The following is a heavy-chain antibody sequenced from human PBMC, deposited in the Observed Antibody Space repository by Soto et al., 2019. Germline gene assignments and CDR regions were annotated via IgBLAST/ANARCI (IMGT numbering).Heavy chain of an antibody. V-gene: IGHV3-33*07. CDR3: ARNVQTLRYNGMDV. CDR2: IWYDGSSK. J-gene: IGHJ6*02. D-gene: IGHD3-9*01. CDR1: GLTFSSYA. Sequence: GGSLRLSCAVSGLTFSSYAMYWVRQAPGKGLEWVAIIWYDGSSKYYADSVKGRFTISRDNSKNTVYLQMNSLRAEDTAVYYCARNVQTLRYNGMDVWGQGTTVTSP.